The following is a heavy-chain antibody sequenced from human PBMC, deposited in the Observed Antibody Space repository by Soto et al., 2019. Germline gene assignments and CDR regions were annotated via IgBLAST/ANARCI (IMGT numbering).Heavy chain of an antibody. D-gene: IGHD6-19*01. J-gene: IGHJ4*03. CDR2: ISYDGSNK. V-gene: IGHV3-30-3*01. CDR3: ARVPSSGWYVAGGYYFDY. CDR1: GFTFSSYA. Sequence: QVQLVESGGGVVQPGRSLRLSCAASGFTFSSYAMHWVRQAPGKGLEWVAVISYDGSNKYYADSVKGRFTISRDNSKNTLYLQMNSLRAEDTAVYYCARVPSSGWYVAGGYYFDYWGQGTTVTVSS.